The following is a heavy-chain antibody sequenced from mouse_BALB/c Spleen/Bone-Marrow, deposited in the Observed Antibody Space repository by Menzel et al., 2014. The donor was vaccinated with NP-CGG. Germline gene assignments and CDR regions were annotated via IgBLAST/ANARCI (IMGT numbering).Heavy chain of an antibody. Sequence: VQLQQSGAELVKPGASVKLSCTASGFNIKDTYMHWVKQRPEQGLEWIGRIDPANCNTKYDPKFQGKATITADTSSNTAYLQLSSLTSEDTAVYYCASYRYGWYFDVWGAGTTVTVSS. CDR2: IDPANCNT. J-gene: IGHJ1*01. CDR3: ASYRYGWYFDV. D-gene: IGHD2-14*01. CDR1: GFNIKDTY. V-gene: IGHV14-3*02.